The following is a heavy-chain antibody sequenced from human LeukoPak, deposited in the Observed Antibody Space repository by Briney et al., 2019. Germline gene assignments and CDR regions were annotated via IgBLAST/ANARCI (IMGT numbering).Heavy chain of an antibody. V-gene: IGHV4-61*02. Sequence: TLSLTCAVSPGSMDSGLYYWTWIRQPAGKGLEWIGRISNNGGTAYNPSLRSRVTITLDTSNNHLSLKVTSVTAADTAVYYCARETKDIYSPSWGLYDTYYYIDAWGKGTTVTVSS. CDR3: ARETKDIYSPSWGLYDTYYYIDA. CDR1: PGSMDSGLYY. CDR2: ISNNGGT. D-gene: IGHD5/OR15-5a*01. J-gene: IGHJ6*03.